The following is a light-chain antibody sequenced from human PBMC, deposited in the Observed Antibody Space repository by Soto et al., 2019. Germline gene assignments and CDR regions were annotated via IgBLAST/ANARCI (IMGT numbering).Light chain of an antibody. J-gene: IGKJ2*01. Sequence: DIQMTQSPSVVSASVGDTVTVTCRASQGIPTFLAWFRQRPGRVPERLIYGASSLKSGVPSRFSGRGSGTEFTLTISSLQPEDFGIYYCLQHNSYPYTFGQVTNLEIK. CDR3: LQHNSYPYT. CDR1: QGIPTF. CDR2: GAS. V-gene: IGKV1-17*03.